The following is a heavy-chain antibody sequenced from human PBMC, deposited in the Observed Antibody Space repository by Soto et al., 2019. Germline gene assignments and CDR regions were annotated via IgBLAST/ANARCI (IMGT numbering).Heavy chain of an antibody. V-gene: IGHV3-30*02. J-gene: IGHJ4*01. CDR2: IYSDGSHQ. D-gene: IGHD2-21*01. CDR3: ARDRRVIPDADMDY. CDR1: GFTFIMYG. Sequence: QVQLVESGGGVVQPGSSLLLSCEASGFTFIMYGMHWVREATGKGLEWVGFIYSDGSHQYYGDSVKGRFTISRDNSNNMVYLQMTGLRLDDSALYYCARDRRVIPDADMDYWGHGVLVTGSS.